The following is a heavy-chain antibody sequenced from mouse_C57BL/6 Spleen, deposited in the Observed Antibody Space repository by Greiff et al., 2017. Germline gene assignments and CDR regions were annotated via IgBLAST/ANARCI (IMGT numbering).Heavy chain of an antibody. J-gene: IGHJ2*01. V-gene: IGHV1-42*01. Sequence: VQLQQSGPELVKPGASVKISCKASGYSFTGYYMNWVKQSPEKSLEWIGEINPSTGGTTYNQKFKAKATLTVDKSSSTAYMQLKSLTAADSAVYDCARTGFDYWGQGTTLTVSS. CDR2: INPSTGGT. D-gene: IGHD4-1*01. CDR3: ARTGFDY. CDR1: GYSFTGYY.